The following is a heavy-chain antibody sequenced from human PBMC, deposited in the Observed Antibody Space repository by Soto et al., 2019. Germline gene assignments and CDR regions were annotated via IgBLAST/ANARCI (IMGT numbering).Heavy chain of an antibody. D-gene: IGHD3-22*01. V-gene: IGHV1-58*01. Sequence: SVKVSCKASGFTFTISAVQWVRQARGQRLEWIGWIVVGSGNTNYAQKFQERVTITRDMSTSTAYMELSSLRSEDTAVYYCAALSYYYDSSGYHFGDYWGQGTLVTVSS. CDR1: GFTFTISA. CDR3: AALSYYYDSSGYHFGDY. CDR2: IVVGSGNT. J-gene: IGHJ4*02.